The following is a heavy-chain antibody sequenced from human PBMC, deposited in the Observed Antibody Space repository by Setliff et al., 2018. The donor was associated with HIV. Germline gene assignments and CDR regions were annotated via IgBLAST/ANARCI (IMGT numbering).Heavy chain of an antibody. D-gene: IGHD4-17*01. Sequence: GGSLRLSCAASGFAFDNYCMTWVRQAPGKGLEWVSAIGGSTGSTYYADSVKGRFTISRDNSKNTLYRQMNSLKTEDTAVYFCTRDGGGDYGVYAPDYWGQGTLVTVSS. J-gene: IGHJ4*02. CDR2: IGGSTGST. CDR3: TRDGGGDYGVYAPDY. CDR1: GFAFDNYC. V-gene: IGHV3-23*01.